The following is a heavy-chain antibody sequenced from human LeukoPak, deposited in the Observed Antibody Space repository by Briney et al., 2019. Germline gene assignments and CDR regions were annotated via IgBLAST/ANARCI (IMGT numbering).Heavy chain of an antibody. CDR2: IYYSGNT. J-gene: IGHJ6*02. D-gene: IGHD1-20*01. V-gene: IGHV4-59*04. CDR3: ARYNSRDYYYGMDV. CDR1: GGSISSYY. Sequence: LETLSPTCTVSGGSISSYYGSWIRQPPGKGLEWIGYIYYSGNTYYNPTLKSRVTISVDTSKNQFSLKLSSVTAADTAVYYCARYNSRDYYYGMDVWGQGTTATVSS.